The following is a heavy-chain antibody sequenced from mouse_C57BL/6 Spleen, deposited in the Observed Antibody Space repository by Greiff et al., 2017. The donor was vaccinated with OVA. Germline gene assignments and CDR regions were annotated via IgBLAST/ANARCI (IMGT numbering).Heavy chain of an antibody. CDR1: GYSFTGYF. V-gene: IGHV1-20*01. D-gene: IGHD2-14*01. CDR3: ARGGGRYYYLDY. Sequence: VQLQQSGPELVKPGDSVKISCKASGYSFTGYFMNWVMQSHGTSLEWIGRINPYNGDTFYNQKFKGKATLTVDKSSSTAHMELRSLKSEDSAVYYCARGGGRYYYLDYWGQGTTLTVSS. CDR2: INPYNGDT. J-gene: IGHJ2*01.